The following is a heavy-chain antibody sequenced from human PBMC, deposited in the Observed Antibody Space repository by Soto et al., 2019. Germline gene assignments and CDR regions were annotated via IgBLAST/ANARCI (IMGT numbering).Heavy chain of an antibody. CDR2: ISQSGNT. Sequence: SETLSLTCSIYSGSFSGYYWSWIRQPPGKGLEWIGEISQSGNTNYSPSLKSRVSISIDTSKKQSSLNLASVSAADTAVYYCARAPKVSGSSQTRPDFWGQGTLVTVSS. D-gene: IGHD6-6*01. V-gene: IGHV4-34*01. J-gene: IGHJ4*02. CDR3: ARAPKVSGSSQTRPDF. CDR1: SGSFSGYY.